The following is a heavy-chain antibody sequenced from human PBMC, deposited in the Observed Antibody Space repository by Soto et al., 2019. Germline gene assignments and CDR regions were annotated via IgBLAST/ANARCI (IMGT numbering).Heavy chain of an antibody. Sequence: GASVKVSCKASGYTFTSYGISWVRQAPGQGLEWMGWINPNSGGTNYAQKFQGRVTMTRDTSISTAYMELSRLRSDDTAVYYCAREGEFYYGMDVWGQGTTVTVSS. D-gene: IGHD3-16*01. V-gene: IGHV1-2*02. J-gene: IGHJ6*02. CDR1: GYTFTSYG. CDR3: AREGEFYYGMDV. CDR2: INPNSGGT.